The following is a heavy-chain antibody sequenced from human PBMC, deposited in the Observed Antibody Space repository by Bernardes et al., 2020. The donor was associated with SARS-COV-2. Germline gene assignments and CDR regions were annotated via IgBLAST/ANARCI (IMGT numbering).Heavy chain of an antibody. D-gene: IGHD6-19*01. Sequence: ASVKVSCKASGYTFTSFDINWVRQATGQGLEWMEWMNPDSGNTGYAQKFQGRLTMTRNTSIRTAYMELSSLRSEDTAVYYCASDSAVAFRYYWGQGTLVTVSS. CDR1: GYTFTSFD. CDR2: MNPDSGNT. J-gene: IGHJ4*02. CDR3: ASDSAVAFRYY. V-gene: IGHV1-8*01.